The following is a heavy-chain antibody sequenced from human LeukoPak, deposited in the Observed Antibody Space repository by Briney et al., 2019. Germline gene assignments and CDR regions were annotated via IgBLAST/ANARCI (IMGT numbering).Heavy chain of an antibody. CDR1: GGSISSYY. Sequence: SETLSLTCPVSGGSISSYYWSWIRQPAGKGLEWIGRIYTGGSTNYNPSLKSRVTISVDTSKNQFSLKMSSVTAADTAVYCCARDRVYFDYWGQGTLVTVSS. V-gene: IGHV4-4*07. CDR2: IYTGGST. CDR3: ARDRVYFDY. J-gene: IGHJ4*02. D-gene: IGHD6-6*01.